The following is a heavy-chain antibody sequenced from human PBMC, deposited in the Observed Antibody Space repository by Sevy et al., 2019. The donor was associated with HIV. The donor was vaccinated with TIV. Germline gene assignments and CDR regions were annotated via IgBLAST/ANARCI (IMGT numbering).Heavy chain of an antibody. Sequence: GGSLRLSCVASGFTFDNYWMQWVRQAPGKGLEWVANIRQDGNEIYYADSVNGRFSISRDNAKESLYLQMSNLRVEDTAIYYCARRYFDLWGQGILVTVSS. CDR3: ARRYFDL. V-gene: IGHV3-7*01. CDR1: GFTFDNYW. CDR2: IRQDGNEI. J-gene: IGHJ4*02.